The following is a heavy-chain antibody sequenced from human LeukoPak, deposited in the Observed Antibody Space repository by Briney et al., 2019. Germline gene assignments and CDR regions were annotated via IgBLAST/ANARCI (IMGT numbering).Heavy chain of an antibody. D-gene: IGHD2-2*01. CDR3: ARVDGVPAAYWFDP. V-gene: IGHV4-4*07. CDR2: IYTSGST. Sequence: SAETLSLTCTVCGGPISSYYWSWIRQPAGKGLEWIGRIYTSGSTNYNPSLKSRVTMSVDTSTNQFSLKLSSVTAAATAVYYCARVDGVPAAYWFDPWGQGTLVTVSS. CDR1: GGPISSYY. J-gene: IGHJ5*02.